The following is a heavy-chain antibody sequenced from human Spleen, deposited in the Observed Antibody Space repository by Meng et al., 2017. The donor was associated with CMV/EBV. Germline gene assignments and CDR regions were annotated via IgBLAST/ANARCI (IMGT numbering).Heavy chain of an antibody. CDR3: ARDPPLWFGVSYGMDV. Sequence: GESLKISCAASGFIFSTYDMNWVRQAPGKGLEWVSSISSSSSYIYYADSVKGRFTISRDNAKNSLYLQMNSLRAEDTAVYYCARDPPLWFGVSYGMDVWGQGTTVTVSS. D-gene: IGHD3-10*01. CDR1: GFIFSTYD. CDR2: ISSSSSYI. J-gene: IGHJ6*02. V-gene: IGHV3-21*01.